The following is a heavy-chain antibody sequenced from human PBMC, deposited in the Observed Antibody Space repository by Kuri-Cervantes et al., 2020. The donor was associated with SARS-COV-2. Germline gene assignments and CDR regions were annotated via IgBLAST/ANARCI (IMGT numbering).Heavy chain of an antibody. CDR3: ARDPGYSSSSVYYYYGMDV. V-gene: IGHV1-2*04. CDR1: GYTFTGYY. D-gene: IGHD6-6*01. Sequence: ASVKVSCKASGYTFTGYYMHWVRQAPGQGLEWMGWINPNSGGTNYAQKFQGWATMTRDTSISTAYMELSRLRSDDTAVYYCARDPGYSSSSVYYYYGMDVWGQGTTVTVSS. J-gene: IGHJ6*02. CDR2: INPNSGGT.